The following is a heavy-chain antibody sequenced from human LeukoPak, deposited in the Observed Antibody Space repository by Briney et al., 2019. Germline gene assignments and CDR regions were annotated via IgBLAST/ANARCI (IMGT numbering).Heavy chain of an antibody. CDR2: IYYSGST. Sequence: SETLSLTCTVSGGSISRYYWSWIRQPPGKGLEWIGYIYYSGSTNYNPSLKSRVTISVDTSKNQFSLKLSSVTAADTAVYYCARSTTVTTTTFDYWGQGTLVTVSS. V-gene: IGHV4-59*01. J-gene: IGHJ4*02. CDR3: ARSTTVTTTTFDY. D-gene: IGHD4-17*01. CDR1: GGSISRYY.